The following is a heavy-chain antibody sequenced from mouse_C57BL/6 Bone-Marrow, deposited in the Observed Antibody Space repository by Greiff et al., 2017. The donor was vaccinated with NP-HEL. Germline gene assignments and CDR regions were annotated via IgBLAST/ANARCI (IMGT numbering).Heavy chain of an antibody. D-gene: IGHD2-1*01. CDR3: ASHYGNYSYFDY. Sequence: QVQLQQPGAELVKPGASVKLSCKASGYTFTSYWMHWVKQRPGQGLEWIGMIHPNSGSTNYNEKFKSKATLTVDKSSSTAYMQLSSLTSEDSAVYYCASHYGNYSYFDYWGQGTTLTVSS. V-gene: IGHV1-64*01. J-gene: IGHJ2*01. CDR2: IHPNSGST. CDR1: GYTFTSYW.